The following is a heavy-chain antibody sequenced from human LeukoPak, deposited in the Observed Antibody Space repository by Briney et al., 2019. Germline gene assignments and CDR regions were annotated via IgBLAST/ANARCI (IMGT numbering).Heavy chain of an antibody. CDR1: GYSFTNYW. D-gene: IGHD3-10*01. J-gene: IGHJ6*02. CDR2: IYPGDSDT. V-gene: IGHV5-51*01. CDR3: ARLGFAYGSGSYSSFYYYYYYGMDV. Sequence: GESLKTSCKGSGYSFTNYWIGWVRQMPGKGLEWMGIIYPGDSDTRYSPSFQGQVTISADKSISTAYLQWSSLKASDTAMYYCARLGFAYGSGSYSSFYYYYYYGMDVWGQGTTVTVSS.